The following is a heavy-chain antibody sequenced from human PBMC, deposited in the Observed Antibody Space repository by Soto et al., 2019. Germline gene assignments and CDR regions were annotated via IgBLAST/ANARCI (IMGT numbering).Heavy chain of an antibody. CDR1: GGSVNTCDNY. V-gene: IGHV4-30-4*01. CDR2: IYHTGNT. J-gene: IGHJ6*02. Sequence: HVQLHQSGPRLVKPSQTLSLECSVIGGSVNTCDNYWSWVRQSPGMGLEWIGYIYHTGNTFYNPAIENRVTMSVDASKNQFSLTLTSVTAADPAVYFCAREPLDGMDVWGQGTNVTVSS. CDR3: AREPLDGMDV.